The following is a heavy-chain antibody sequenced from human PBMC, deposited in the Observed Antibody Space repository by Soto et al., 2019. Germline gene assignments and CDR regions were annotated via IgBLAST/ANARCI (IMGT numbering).Heavy chain of an antibody. J-gene: IGHJ3*02. CDR1: GFTFSSYA. D-gene: IGHD2-15*01. CDR3: ARDWSGGSLLSAFDI. Sequence: PGGSLRLSCAASGFTFSSYAMSWVRQAPGKGLEWVAVIWYDGSNKYYADSVKGRFTISRDNSKNTLYLQMNSLRAEDTAVYYCARDWSGGSLLSAFDIWGQGTMVTVSS. V-gene: IGHV3-33*08. CDR2: IWYDGSNK.